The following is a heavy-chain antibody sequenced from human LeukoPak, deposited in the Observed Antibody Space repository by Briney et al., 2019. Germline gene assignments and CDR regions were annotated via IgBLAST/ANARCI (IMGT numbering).Heavy chain of an antibody. CDR2: INPNSGGT. J-gene: IGHJ6*03. Sequence: ASVKVSCKASGYTFTGYYMHWVRQAPGQGPEWMGWINPNSGGTNYAQKFQGRVTMTRDTSISTAYMEPTRLRSDDTAVYYCARASRITVLRGTYYYYMDVWAKGTTVTVSS. CDR1: GYTFTGYY. V-gene: IGHV1-2*02. D-gene: IGHD3-10*01. CDR3: ARASRITVLRGTYYYYMDV.